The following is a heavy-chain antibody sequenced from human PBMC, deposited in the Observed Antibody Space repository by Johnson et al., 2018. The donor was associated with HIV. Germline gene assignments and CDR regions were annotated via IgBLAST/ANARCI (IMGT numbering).Heavy chain of an antibody. D-gene: IGHD4-17*01. CDR3: ASGDGDGF. J-gene: IGHJ3*01. V-gene: IGHV3-NL1*01. Sequence: QVQLVESGGGLVQPGGSLRLSCAASGFTFSSYAMHWVRQAPGKGLEWVSGINWNGGSTGYADSVKGRVTISRDNSKNTLYVQMNSLRPEDTAVYYCASGDGDGFWGQGTMVTVSS. CDR2: INWNGGST. CDR1: GFTFSSYA.